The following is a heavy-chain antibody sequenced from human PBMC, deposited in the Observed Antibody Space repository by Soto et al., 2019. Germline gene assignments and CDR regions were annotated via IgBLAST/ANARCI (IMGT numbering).Heavy chain of an antibody. CDR2: ISSSGSTI. CDR3: ARDTPVFDWSPYYYYGMDV. D-gene: IGHD3-9*01. CDR1: GFTFNDYY. J-gene: IGHJ6*02. V-gene: IGHV3-11*01. Sequence: PGGSLRLSCAASGFTFNDYYMSWIRQAPGKGLEWVSYISSSGSTIYYADSVKGRFTISRDNAKNSLYLQMNSLRAEDTAVYYCARDTPVFDWSPYYYYGMDVWGQGTTVTVSS.